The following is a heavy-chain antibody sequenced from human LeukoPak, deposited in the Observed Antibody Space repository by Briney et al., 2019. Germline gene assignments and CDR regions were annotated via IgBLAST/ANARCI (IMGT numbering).Heavy chain of an antibody. CDR1: GDSISGYY. D-gene: IGHD3-10*01. V-gene: IGHV4-59*01. CDR2: IYYSGST. J-gene: IGHJ4*02. CDR3: ARTYGSKSNYYFDY. Sequence: PSETLSLTCTVSGDSISGYYWSWTRQPPGKGLEWIGYIYYSGSTNYDSSLKSRVTIQVDTSKSQFSLKLSSVTAADTAVYYCARTYGSKSNYYFDYWGQGTLVTVSS.